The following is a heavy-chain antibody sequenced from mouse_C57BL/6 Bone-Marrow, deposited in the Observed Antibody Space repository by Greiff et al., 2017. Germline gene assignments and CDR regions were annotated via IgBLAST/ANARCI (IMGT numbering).Heavy chain of an antibody. J-gene: IGHJ2*01. CDR2: INPSGGDT. Sequence: VQLQQSGAELAKPGASVKLSCKASGYTFTSYWMHWVKQRPGQGLEWIGYINPSGGDTKYNQKFKDKATLTADNSSNTAYIQLSSLTYEDSAVYYCARPTGYYFDYWGQGTTLTVSS. D-gene: IGHD4-1*02. CDR3: ARPTGYYFDY. V-gene: IGHV1-7*01. CDR1: GYTFTSYW.